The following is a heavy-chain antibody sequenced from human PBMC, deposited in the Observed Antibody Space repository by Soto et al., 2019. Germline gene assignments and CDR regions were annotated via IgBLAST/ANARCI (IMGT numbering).Heavy chain of an antibody. V-gene: IGHV3-48*02. Sequence: PGGSLRLSCAASGFTFSSYSMNWVRQAPGKGLEWVSYISSSSSTIYYADSVKGRFTISRDNAKNSLYLQMNSLRDEDTAVYYCARDLLEWLLYYGMHVWGQGTTVTVSS. CDR3: ARDLLEWLLYYGMHV. CDR1: GFTFSSYS. CDR2: ISSSSSTI. J-gene: IGHJ6*02. D-gene: IGHD3-3*01.